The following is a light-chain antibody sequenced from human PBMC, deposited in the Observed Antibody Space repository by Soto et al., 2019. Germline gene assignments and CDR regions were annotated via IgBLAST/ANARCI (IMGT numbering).Light chain of an antibody. V-gene: IGKV3-15*01. CDR1: QSVSSN. Sequence: EIVMTQSPATLSVSPGERATLSCRASQSVSSNLAWYQQKPGQTPKLLIYVASTRATGIPARFSGSGSGTESTLTISSLQSNDFAVPSCQQYNVWSLTFGGGTKVEFK. CDR2: VAS. CDR3: QQYNVWSLT. J-gene: IGKJ4*01.